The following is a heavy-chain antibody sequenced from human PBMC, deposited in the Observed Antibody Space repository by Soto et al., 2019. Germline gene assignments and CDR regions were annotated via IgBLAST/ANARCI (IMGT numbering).Heavy chain of an antibody. CDR3: ARGIKYGAYSRWFDP. J-gene: IGHJ5*02. CDR1: GYTFTSYD. CDR2: MNPNSGNT. V-gene: IGHV1-8*01. Sequence: QVQLVQSGAEVKKPGASVKVSCKASGYTFTSYDINWVRQATGQGLEYLGWMNPNSGNTGYVQKFQGRVTMTRATSISTAYMELSSLRSEASAVYFCARGIKYGAYSRWFDPWGQGTLVTVSS. D-gene: IGHD4-17*01.